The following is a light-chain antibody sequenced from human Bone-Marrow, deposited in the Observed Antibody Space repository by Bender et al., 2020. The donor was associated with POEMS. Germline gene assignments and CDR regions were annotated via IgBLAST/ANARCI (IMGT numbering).Light chain of an antibody. CDR1: NMETKS. CDR3: QVWDSGSDHLYV. Sequence: SYVLTQPPSVSVAPGQTARITCGGNNMETKSVYWYQQKPGQAPVLVVYDDSDRPSGIPERFSGPNSGNTATLTISRVEAGDEADYYCQVWDSGSDHLYVFGTGTTVTVL. V-gene: IGLV3-21*02. J-gene: IGLJ1*01. CDR2: DDS.